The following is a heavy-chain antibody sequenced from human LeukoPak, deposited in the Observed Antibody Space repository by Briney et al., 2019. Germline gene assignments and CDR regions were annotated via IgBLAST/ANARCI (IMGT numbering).Heavy chain of an antibody. Sequence: GGSLRLSCTASGFTFSNFWMGWVRQAPGKGLEWVANIKQDETEKFYLGSVKGRFTISRDNSRSTLYLQMNSLRPEDTAIYYCAREGYYGSGSPPSLYFDYWGQGTLVTVSS. CDR1: GFTFSNFW. CDR3: AREGYYGSGSPPSLYFDY. J-gene: IGHJ4*02. V-gene: IGHV3-7*01. D-gene: IGHD3-10*01. CDR2: IKQDETEK.